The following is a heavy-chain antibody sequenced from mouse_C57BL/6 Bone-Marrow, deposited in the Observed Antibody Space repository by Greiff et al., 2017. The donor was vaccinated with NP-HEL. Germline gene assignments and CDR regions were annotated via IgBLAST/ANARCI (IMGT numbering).Heavy chain of an antibody. D-gene: IGHD2-3*01. J-gene: IGHJ3*01. CDR1: GFNIKDDY. CDR2: IDPENGDT. Sequence: VQLQQSGAELVRPGASVKLSCTASGFNIKDDYMHWVKQRPEQGLEWIGWIDPENGDTEYASKFQGKATITADTSSNTAYLQLSSLTSEDTAVYYCTDDGYYECAYWGQGTLVTVSA. V-gene: IGHV14-4*01. CDR3: TDDGYYECAY.